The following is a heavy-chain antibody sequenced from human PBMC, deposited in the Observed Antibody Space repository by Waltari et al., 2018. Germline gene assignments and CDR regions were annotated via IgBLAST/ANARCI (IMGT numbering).Heavy chain of an antibody. CDR3: ARHAGFHDILTGNFHYYFDY. CDR2: IYYSGNT. J-gene: IGHJ4*02. Sequence: QVQLQESGPGLVKPSETMSLTCTVSGGYIRGYYWSWIRQPPGKGLEWIGYIYYSGNTRYNPSLKSRVTISVDTSKNHFSLKLSSVTAADTAVYYCARHAGFHDILTGNFHYYFDYWGQGTLVTVSS. D-gene: IGHD3-9*01. CDR1: GGYIRGYY. V-gene: IGHV4-59*08.